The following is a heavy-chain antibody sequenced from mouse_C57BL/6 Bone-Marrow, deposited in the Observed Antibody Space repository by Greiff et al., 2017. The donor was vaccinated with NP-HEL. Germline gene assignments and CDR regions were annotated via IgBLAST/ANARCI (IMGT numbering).Heavy chain of an antibody. CDR1: GFTFSSYG. V-gene: IGHV5-6*02. CDR2: ISSCGSYT. Sequence: EVKLQESGGDLVKPGGSLKLSCAASGFTFSSYGMSWVRQTPDKRLEWVATISSCGSYTYYPDSVKGRFTISRDNAKNTLYLQMSSLKSEDTAMYYCASRGYWGQGTTLTVSS. CDR3: ASRGY. J-gene: IGHJ2*01.